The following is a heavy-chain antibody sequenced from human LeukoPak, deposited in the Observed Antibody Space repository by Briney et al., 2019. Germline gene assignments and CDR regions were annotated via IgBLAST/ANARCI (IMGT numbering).Heavy chain of an antibody. CDR1: GYTFTSYY. V-gene: IGHV1-46*01. CDR3: AREGDYYGSGSYGSLDY. D-gene: IGHD3-10*01. CDR2: INPSGGST. J-gene: IGHJ4*02. Sequence: ASVKVSCKASGYTFTSYYMHWVRQAPGQGLEWMGIINPSGGSTSYAQKFQGRVTMTRDTSTSTVYMELSSLRSEDTAVYYCAREGDYYGSGSYGSLDYRGQGTLVTVSS.